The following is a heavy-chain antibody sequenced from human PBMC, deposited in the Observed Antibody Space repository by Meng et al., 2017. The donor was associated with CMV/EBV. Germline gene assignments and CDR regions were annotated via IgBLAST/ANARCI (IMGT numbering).Heavy chain of an antibody. CDR3: ARKRYWLLYPWFDP. V-gene: IGHV4-34*01. CDR2: INHSGST. CDR1: GGSFSGYN. Sequence: QAQVQAGGAGLLKPSEARSLTGAVYGGSFSGYNWSWIRQPPGKGLEWIGEINHSGSTNYNPSLKSRVTISVDTSKSQFSLKLSSVTAADTAVYYCARKRYWLLYPWFDPWGQGTLVTVSS. J-gene: IGHJ5*02. D-gene: IGHD3-9*01.